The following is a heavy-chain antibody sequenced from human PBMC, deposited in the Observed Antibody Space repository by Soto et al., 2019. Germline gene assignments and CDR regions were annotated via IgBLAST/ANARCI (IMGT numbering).Heavy chain of an antibody. V-gene: IGHV1-18*04. CDR3: ARVSGSCSSTSCYYYYYYYGMDF. CDR2: ISGYNGNT. J-gene: IGHJ6*02. D-gene: IGHD2-2*01. CDR1: GYTFINYG. Sequence: ASVKVSCKASGYTFINYGISWVRQAPGQGLEWMGWISGYNGNTNYAQNLQGRVTMTTDTSTSTGYLELRSLRSDDTAVCYCARVSGSCSSTSCYYYYYYYGMDFWGQGTPVTVSS.